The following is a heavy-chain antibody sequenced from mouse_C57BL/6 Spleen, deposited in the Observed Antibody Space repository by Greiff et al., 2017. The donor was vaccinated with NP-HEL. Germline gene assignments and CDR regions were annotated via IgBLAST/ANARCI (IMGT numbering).Heavy chain of an antibody. Sequence: EVQLQQSGPELVKPGASVKMSCKASGYTFTDYNMHWVKQSHGKSLEWIGYINPNNGGTSYNQKFKGKATLTVNKSSSTAYMELRSLTSEESAVYYCARDYGSRRINDWGKGTTLTVSS. CDR3: ARDYGSRRIND. J-gene: IGHJ2*01. V-gene: IGHV1-22*01. CDR1: GYTFTDYN. CDR2: INPNNGGT. D-gene: IGHD1-1*01.